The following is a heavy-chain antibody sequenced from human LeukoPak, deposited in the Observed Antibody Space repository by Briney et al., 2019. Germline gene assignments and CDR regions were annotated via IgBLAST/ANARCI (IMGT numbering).Heavy chain of an antibody. V-gene: IGHV3-33*01. Sequence: RGSLRLSCAASGFTFSSYGMHWVRQAPGKGLEWVAVIWYDGSNKYYADSVKGRFTISRDNSKNTLYLQMNSLRAEDTAVYYCARESNWNANPFDYWGQGTLVTVSS. CDR2: IWYDGSNK. D-gene: IGHD1-20*01. J-gene: IGHJ4*02. CDR1: GFTFSSYG. CDR3: ARESNWNANPFDY.